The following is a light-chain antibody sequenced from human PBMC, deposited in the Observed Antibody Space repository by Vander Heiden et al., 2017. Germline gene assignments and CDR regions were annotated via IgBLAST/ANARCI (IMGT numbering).Light chain of an antibody. CDR1: QSALYSSNNKNY. J-gene: IGKJ4*01. V-gene: IGKV4-1*01. CDR3: QQYYSTPLT. Sequence: DIVMTQSPDSLAVSLGERATINCKSSQSALYSSNNKNYLDWYQQKPGQPPKLLIYWASTRESGVPDRFSGSGSGTDFTLTISSLQAEDVAVYYCQQYYSTPLTFGGGTKVEIK. CDR2: WAS.